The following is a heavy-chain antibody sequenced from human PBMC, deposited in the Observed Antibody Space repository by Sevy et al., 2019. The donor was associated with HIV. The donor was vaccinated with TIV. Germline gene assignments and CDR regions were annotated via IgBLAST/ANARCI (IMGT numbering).Heavy chain of an antibody. Sequence: SETLSLTCTVSGVSISPYYWAWIRQPPGKGLECIGFSGNTNYNPSLKTRVTTSVDTSKNQFSLKLSYVTAADTAIYYCARGGPNQQQLDYFDYWGQGTLVTVSS. CDR3: ARGGPNQQQLDYFDY. CDR1: GVSISPYY. CDR2: SGNT. V-gene: IGHV4-59*01. J-gene: IGHJ4*02. D-gene: IGHD6-13*01.